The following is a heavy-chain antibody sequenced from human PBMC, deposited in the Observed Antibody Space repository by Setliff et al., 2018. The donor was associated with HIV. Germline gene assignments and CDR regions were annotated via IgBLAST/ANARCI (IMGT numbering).Heavy chain of an antibody. CDR1: GFTLTNYY. CDR2: INPSGGRT. V-gene: IGHV1-46*01. J-gene: IGHJ4*02. D-gene: IGHD2-15*01. CDR3: VREVPHSCYFDS. Sequence: WASVKVSCKASGFTLTNYYIHWVRQAPGQGLEWVGIINPSGGRTKYGQRFQGRVAFTGDMSTSTVYMDLRSLESEDTAVYYCVREVPHSCYFDSWGQGTQVTVSS.